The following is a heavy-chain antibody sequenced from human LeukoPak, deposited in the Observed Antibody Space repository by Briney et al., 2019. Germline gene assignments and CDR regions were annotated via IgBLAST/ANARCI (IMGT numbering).Heavy chain of an antibody. D-gene: IGHD3-10*01. CDR1: GFTFDDYG. J-gene: IGHJ4*02. CDR2: INWNGGST. Sequence: GGSLRLSCAASGFTFDDYGMSWVRQAPGKGLEWVSGINWNGGSTGYADSAKGRFTISRDNAKNSLYLQMNSLRAEDTALYYCARDRFPYYGSGSYYFDYWGQGTLVTVSS. V-gene: IGHV3-20*04. CDR3: ARDRFPYYGSGSYYFDY.